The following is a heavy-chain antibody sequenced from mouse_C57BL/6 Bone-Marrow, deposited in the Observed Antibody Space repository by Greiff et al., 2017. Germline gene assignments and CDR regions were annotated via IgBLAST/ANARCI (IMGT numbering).Heavy chain of an antibody. Sequence: EVKVEESGGGLVKPGGSLKLSCAASGFTFSDYGMHWVRQAPEKGLEWVAYISSGSSTIYYADTVKGRFTISRDNAKNTLFLQMTSLRYEDTAMYYCARSRRLRRAMDYWGQGTSVTVSS. D-gene: IGHD2-4*01. CDR3: ARSRRLRRAMDY. J-gene: IGHJ4*01. CDR2: ISSGSSTI. V-gene: IGHV5-17*01. CDR1: GFTFSDYG.